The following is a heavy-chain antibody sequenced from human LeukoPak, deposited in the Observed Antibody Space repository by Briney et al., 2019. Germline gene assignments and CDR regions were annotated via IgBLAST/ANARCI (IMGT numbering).Heavy chain of an antibody. CDR1: GYTFTSYY. J-gene: IGHJ3*02. CDR3: ARDPYDDILTGYSYDAFDI. D-gene: IGHD3-9*01. CDR2: INPSGGST. V-gene: IGHV1-46*01. Sequence: ASVKVSCKASGYTFTSYYMHWVRQAPGQGLEWMGIINPSGGSTSYAQKFQGRVTMTRDTSTSTVYMELSSLRSEDTAVYYCARDPYDDILTGYSYDAFDIWGRGTMVTVSS.